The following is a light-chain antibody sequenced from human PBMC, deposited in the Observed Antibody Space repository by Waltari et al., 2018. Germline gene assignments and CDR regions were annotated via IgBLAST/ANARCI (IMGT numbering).Light chain of an antibody. CDR1: SSNIGAGCD. J-gene: IGLJ1*01. Sequence: QSVLTQPPSVSGAPGQRVTISCTGSSSNIGAGCDVHWYQQLPGTAPKLLIYGNSTRPSGVPDRVSGSKSGPSASLAIAGLQAEDEADYYCQSYDSSLSGYVFGTGTKVTVL. CDR3: QSYDSSLSGYV. V-gene: IGLV1-40*01. CDR2: GNS.